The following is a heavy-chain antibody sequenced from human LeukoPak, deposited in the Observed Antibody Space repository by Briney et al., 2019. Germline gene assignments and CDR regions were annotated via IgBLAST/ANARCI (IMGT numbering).Heavy chain of an antibody. CDR1: GFRFSSYD. V-gene: IGHV3-30*02. D-gene: IGHD6-19*01. CDR3: AKEGSGWYYLDY. Sequence: GGSLRLSCAASGFRFSSYDIHWVRQAPGKGLEWVTFIESDGTKEYYADSVKGRFTISRDNSKNTVYVQMNTLRAEDTAVYYCAKEGSGWYYLDYWGHGTVVTVSS. CDR2: IESDGTKE. J-gene: IGHJ4*01.